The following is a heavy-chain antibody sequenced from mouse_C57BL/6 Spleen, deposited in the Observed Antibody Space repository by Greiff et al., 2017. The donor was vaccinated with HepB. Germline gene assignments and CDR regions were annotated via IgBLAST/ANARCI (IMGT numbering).Heavy chain of an antibody. J-gene: IGHJ1*03. V-gene: IGHV1-26*01. CDR2: INPNNGGT. D-gene: IGHD1-1*02. Sequence: EVKLQQSGPELVKPGASVKISCKASGYTFTDYYMNWVKQSHGKSLEWIGDINPNNGGTSYNQKFKGKAALTVDKSSSTAYMELRSLTSEDSAVYYCASAQGGYPWYFDVWGTGTTVTVSS. CDR3: ASAQGGYPWYFDV. CDR1: GYTFTDYY.